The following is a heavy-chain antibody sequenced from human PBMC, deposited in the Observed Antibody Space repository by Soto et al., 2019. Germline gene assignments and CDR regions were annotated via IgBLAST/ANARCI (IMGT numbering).Heavy chain of an antibody. D-gene: IGHD6-13*01. CDR3: TTWRSSSWFDY. CDR2: IFSSDSYA. CDR1: GYSFSTYS. J-gene: IGHJ4*02. Sequence: GESLKISCKGSGYSFSTYSIGWVRQMPGKGLEWMGNIFSSDSYARYSPSFQGQVTISVDRSISTAYLQWSSLKASDTAMYYCTTWRSSSWFDYWGQGTQVIVSS. V-gene: IGHV5-51*01.